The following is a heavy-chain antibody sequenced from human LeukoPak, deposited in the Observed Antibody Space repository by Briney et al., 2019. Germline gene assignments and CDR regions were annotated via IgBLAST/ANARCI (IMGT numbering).Heavy chain of an antibody. CDR2: INHSGST. V-gene: IGHV4-34*01. J-gene: IGHJ4*02. CDR1: VGSFSGYY. CDR3: ARGRLRLDY. Sequence: PSETLSLTCAVYVGSFSGYYWSWIRQPPRKGLEWIGEINHSGSTNYNPSLKSRVTISVDTSKNQFSLKLSTVTAADTAVYYCARGRLRLDYWGQGTLVTVSS. D-gene: IGHD4-17*01.